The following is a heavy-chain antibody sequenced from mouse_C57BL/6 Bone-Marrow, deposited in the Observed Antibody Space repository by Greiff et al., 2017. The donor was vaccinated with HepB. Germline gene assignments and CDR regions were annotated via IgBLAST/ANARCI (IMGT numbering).Heavy chain of an antibody. CDR3: ARDYGSYGFSY. CDR1: GYTFTTYW. V-gene: IGHV1-7*01. Sequence: QVQLQQPGAELAKPGASVRLSCKASGYTFTTYWMHWVKQRPGQGLDWIGYINPGSGYTKYNQKFKDKATLTADKSSSTAYMQLSSLTYEDSAVYFCARDYGSYGFSYWGQGTLVTVSA. CDR2: INPGSGYT. D-gene: IGHD1-1*01. J-gene: IGHJ3*01.